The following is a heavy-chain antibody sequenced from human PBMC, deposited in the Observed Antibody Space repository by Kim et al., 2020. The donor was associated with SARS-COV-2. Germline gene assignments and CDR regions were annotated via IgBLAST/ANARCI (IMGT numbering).Heavy chain of an antibody. CDR3: AKVSSGIRGWFASCLH. V-gene: IGHV3-23*01. J-gene: IGHJ1*01. D-gene: IGHD3-10*01. CDR1: GFTFNSYA. Sequence: GGSLRLSCAASGFTFNSYAMSWVRQAPGKGLEWVSGISGSGDRTSYADSVKGRFTISRDNSRNTLYLQMDSLRAEDTAVYYCAKVSSGIRGWFASCLHWGQGTLGTASS. CDR2: ISGSGDRT.